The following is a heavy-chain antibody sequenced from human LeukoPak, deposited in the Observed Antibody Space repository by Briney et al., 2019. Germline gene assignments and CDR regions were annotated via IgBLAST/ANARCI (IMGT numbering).Heavy chain of an antibody. Sequence: ASVKVSCKVSGYTLTELSMHWVRQAPGKGLEWMGGFDPEDGETIYAQKSQGRVTMTEDTSTDTAYMELSSLRSEDTAVYYCATSGDYGGPFRPWGQGTLVTVSS. CDR3: ATSGDYGGPFRP. J-gene: IGHJ5*02. V-gene: IGHV1-24*01. CDR2: FDPEDGET. D-gene: IGHD4-23*01. CDR1: GYTLTELS.